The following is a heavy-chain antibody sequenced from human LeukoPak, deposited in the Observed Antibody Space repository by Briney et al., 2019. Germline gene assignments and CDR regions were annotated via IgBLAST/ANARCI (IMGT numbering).Heavy chain of an antibody. D-gene: IGHD3-10*01. CDR1: GFTFSSYW. CDR2: VKQDGSEK. V-gene: IGHV3-7*01. Sequence: GGSLRLSCAASGFTFSSYWMNWVRQAPGKGLEWVANVKQDGSEKYYVDSVKGRLTISRDNAKNSLYLQMNSLRAEDTAVYYCATDLASYYGSGSSDYWGQGTLVTVSS. J-gene: IGHJ4*02. CDR3: ATDLASYYGSGSSDY.